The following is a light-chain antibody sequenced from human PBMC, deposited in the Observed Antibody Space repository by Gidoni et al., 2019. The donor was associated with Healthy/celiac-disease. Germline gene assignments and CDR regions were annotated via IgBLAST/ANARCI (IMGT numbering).Light chain of an antibody. CDR1: QSVSSY. CDR3: QQRSNWLT. J-gene: IGKJ4*01. Sequence: EMVLTQSPATLSLSPGERATLSCRASQSVSSYLAWYQQKPGQAPRPLIYDASNRATGIPARFSGSWSGTDFTLTISSLEPEDFAVYYCQQRSNWLTFGGGTKVEIK. V-gene: IGKV3-11*01. CDR2: DAS.